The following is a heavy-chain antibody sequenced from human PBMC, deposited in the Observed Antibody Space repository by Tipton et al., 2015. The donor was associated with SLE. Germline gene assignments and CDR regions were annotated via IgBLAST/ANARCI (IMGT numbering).Heavy chain of an antibody. J-gene: IGHJ3*02. CDR2: IKQDGSQK. D-gene: IGHD6-19*01. CDR1: GFTFSSYW. CDR3: ARDESSGWFDAFDI. Sequence: SLRLSCAASGFTFSSYWMNWVRQAPGKGLEWVASIKQDGSQKYYVDSVKGRFTISRDNAKNSLYLQMNSLRAEDTAVYYCARDESSGWFDAFDIWGQGTMVTVSS. V-gene: IGHV3-7*01.